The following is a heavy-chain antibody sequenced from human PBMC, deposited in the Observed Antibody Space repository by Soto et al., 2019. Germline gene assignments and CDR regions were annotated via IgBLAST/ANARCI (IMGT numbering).Heavy chain of an antibody. J-gene: IGHJ6*02. V-gene: IGHV1-69*13. Sequence: SVKVSCKASGGTFDSYAISWVRQAPGQGLEWMGGIIPIFGTANYAQKFQGRVTITADESTSTAYMELSSLRSEDTAVYYCARAVTPGHYYYYGMDVWGQGTTVTVSS. CDR2: IIPIFGTA. CDR1: GGTFDSYA. D-gene: IGHD2-2*01. CDR3: ARAVTPGHYYYYGMDV.